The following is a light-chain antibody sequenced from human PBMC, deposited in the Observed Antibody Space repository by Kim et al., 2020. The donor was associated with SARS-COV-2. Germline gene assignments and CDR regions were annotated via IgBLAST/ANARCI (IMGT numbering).Light chain of an antibody. J-gene: IGKJ1*01. Sequence: EIVMTQSPATLSVSPGERATLSCRASQRISSNLAWYQQKPGQAPRLLIYGASTRATDIPARFSGSGSGTEFTLTISSLQSEDFAVYYCQQYNRWPPGGTFGQGTKVEIK. V-gene: IGKV3-15*01. CDR1: QRISSN. CDR3: QQYNRWPPGGT. CDR2: GAS.